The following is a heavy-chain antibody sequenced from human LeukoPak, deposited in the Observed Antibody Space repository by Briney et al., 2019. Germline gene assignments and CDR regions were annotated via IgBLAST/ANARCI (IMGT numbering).Heavy chain of an antibody. D-gene: IGHD3-22*01. V-gene: IGHV3-48*01. CDR3: ARDGRDSSGYYIDY. CDR2: ISSSSSTI. Sequence: GGSLRLSCAASGFTFSTYSMNWVRQAPGKGLEWVSYISSSSSTIYYADSVKGRFTISRDNAKNSLYLQMNSLRAEDTAVYYCARDGRDSSGYYIDYWGQGTLVTVSS. J-gene: IGHJ4*02. CDR1: GFTFSTYS.